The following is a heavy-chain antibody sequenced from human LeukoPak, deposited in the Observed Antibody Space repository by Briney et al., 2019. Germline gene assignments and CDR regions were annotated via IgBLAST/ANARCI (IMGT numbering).Heavy chain of an antibody. V-gene: IGHV3-7*01. CDR2: IKEDGSEK. D-gene: IGHD6-19*01. Sequence: GGSLRLSCAASGFTFSTYWMSWVRQAPGKGLEWAANIKEDGSEKYYVDSVKGRFTISRDNVKNSLYLQMNSLRAEDTAVYYCALGVAGTAWGQGTPVTVSS. CDR3: ALGVAGTA. J-gene: IGHJ5*02. CDR1: GFTFSTYW.